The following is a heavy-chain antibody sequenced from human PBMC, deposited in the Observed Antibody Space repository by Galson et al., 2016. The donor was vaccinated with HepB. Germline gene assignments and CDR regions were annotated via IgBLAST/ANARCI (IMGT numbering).Heavy chain of an antibody. CDR2: IYDNRAYT. V-gene: IGHV4-59*02. Sequence: SETLSLTCSVSGGSVSNNYWSWIRQPPGRGLEWIAYIYDNRAYTRYNPSLGSRITISVDKSKNQVSLKLTSVTAADTAVYFCARLGGNTRVDLWGQGTLVTVSS. J-gene: IGHJ5*02. D-gene: IGHD1-7*01. CDR3: ARLGGNTRVDL. CDR1: GGSVSNNY.